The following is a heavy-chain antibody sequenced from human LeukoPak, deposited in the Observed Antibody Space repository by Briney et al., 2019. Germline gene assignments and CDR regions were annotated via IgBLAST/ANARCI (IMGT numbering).Heavy chain of an antibody. V-gene: IGHV3-23*01. CDR1: GLTFSTYW. J-gene: IGHJ4*02. CDR3: AKDLQWLPRTFDY. CDR2: ISGSGGST. Sequence: QPGGSLRLSCGASGLTFSTYWMHWVRQAPGKGLEWVSAISGSGGSTYYADSVKGRFTISRDNSKNTLYLQMNSLRAEDTAVYYCAKDLQWLPRTFDYWGQGTLVTVSS. D-gene: IGHD6-19*01.